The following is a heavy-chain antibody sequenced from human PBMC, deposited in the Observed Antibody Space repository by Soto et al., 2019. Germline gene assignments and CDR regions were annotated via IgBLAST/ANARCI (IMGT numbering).Heavy chain of an antibody. Sequence: QGQLVQSGAELRKPGASVKVSCKASGYSFSSYGINWVRQAPGQGLERMGWINTYNGNRNYAQKFEDRVTMTTATSTNTVYMELRSLKSDDTAIYYCARDRLRGYDSSGFYSWGQGTLVTVSS. CDR1: GYSFSSYG. CDR3: ARDRLRGYDSSGFYS. D-gene: IGHD3-22*01. CDR2: INTYNGNR. J-gene: IGHJ4*02. V-gene: IGHV1-18*01.